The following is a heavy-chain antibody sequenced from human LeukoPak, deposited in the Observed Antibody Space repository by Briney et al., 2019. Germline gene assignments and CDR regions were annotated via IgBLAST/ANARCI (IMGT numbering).Heavy chain of an antibody. V-gene: IGHV3-23*01. CDR3: AINWSLDY. Sequence: GGSLRLSCAASGITFNLYAMSWVRQAPGKGLEWVSSISNSGGSTYYADSVKDWFTISRDNSKNTLHLQMNSLRVEDTALYYCAINWSLDYWGQGILVTVSS. D-gene: IGHD1-20*01. CDR2: ISNSGGST. CDR1: GITFNLYA. J-gene: IGHJ4*02.